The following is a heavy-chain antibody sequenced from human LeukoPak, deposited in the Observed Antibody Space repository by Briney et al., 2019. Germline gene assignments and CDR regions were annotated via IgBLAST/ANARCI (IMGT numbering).Heavy chain of an antibody. CDR2: INHSGST. D-gene: IGHD4-23*01. Sequence: SETLSLTCAVYGVSFSGYYWSWIRQPPGKGLEWIGEINHSGSTNYNPSLKSRVTISVDTSKNQFSLKLSSVTAADTAVYYCARGRPGKGAHKYYNYGMDVWGQGTTVTVSS. CDR3: ARGRPGKGAHKYYNYGMDV. V-gene: IGHV4-34*01. J-gene: IGHJ6*02. CDR1: GVSFSGYY.